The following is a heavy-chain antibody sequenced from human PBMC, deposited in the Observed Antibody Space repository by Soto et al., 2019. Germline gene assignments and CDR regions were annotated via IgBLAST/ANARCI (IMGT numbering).Heavy chain of an antibody. CDR3: AKVLIYGSAGNAFDI. Sequence: PGGSLRLSCAASGFTFSDYYMSWIRQAPGKGLEWVSYISGSGGSTYYADSVKGRFTISRDNSKNTLYLQMNSLRAEDTAVYYCAKVLIYGSAGNAFDIWGQGTMVTVSS. CDR1: GFTFSDYY. V-gene: IGHV3-23*01. J-gene: IGHJ3*02. CDR2: ISGSGGST. D-gene: IGHD3-10*01.